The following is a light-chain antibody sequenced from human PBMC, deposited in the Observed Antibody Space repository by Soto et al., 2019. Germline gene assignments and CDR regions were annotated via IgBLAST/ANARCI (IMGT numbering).Light chain of an antibody. J-gene: IGLJ2*01. V-gene: IGLV2-14*01. Sequence: QSALTQPPSVSGSPGQSITISCTGTSSDVGGYNHVSWYQQHPGKAPKLMIYAVSYRPSGVSSRFSGSKSGNTASLTISGLQAEDEADYYCSSYTSTTTGVIFGGGTKLTVL. CDR2: AVS. CDR1: SSDVGGYNH. CDR3: SSYTSTTTGVI.